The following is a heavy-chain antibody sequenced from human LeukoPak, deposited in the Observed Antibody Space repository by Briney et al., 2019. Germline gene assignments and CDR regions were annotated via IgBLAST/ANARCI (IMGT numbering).Heavy chain of an antibody. V-gene: IGHV4-39*01. D-gene: IGHD2-15*01. CDR1: GGSISSSSYY. CDR2: IYYSGST. Sequence: SETLSLTCTVSGGSISSSSYYWGWIRQPPGKGLEWIGSIYYSGSTYYNPSLKSRVTISVDTSENQFSLKLSSVTAADTAVYYCARRALYCSGGSCYPYYFDYWGQGTLVTVSS. CDR3: ARRALYCSGGSCYPYYFDY. J-gene: IGHJ4*02.